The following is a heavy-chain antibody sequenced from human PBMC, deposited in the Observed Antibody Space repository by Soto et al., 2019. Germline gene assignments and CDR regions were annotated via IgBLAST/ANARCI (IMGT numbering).Heavy chain of an antibody. CDR3: ARVDIVTTNWFDP. D-gene: IGHD5-12*01. CDR1: GGSFSGYY. Sequence: QVQLQQWGAGLLQPSETLSLTCAVYGGSFSGYYWSWIRQPPGQGLEWIGEINHRGYTTYNPSLKSRVTIPVDTSKHQFSLKLSSVTAAATDVYYCARVDIVTTNWFDPWGQGTPVTVSS. V-gene: IGHV4-34*01. CDR2: INHRGYT. J-gene: IGHJ5*02.